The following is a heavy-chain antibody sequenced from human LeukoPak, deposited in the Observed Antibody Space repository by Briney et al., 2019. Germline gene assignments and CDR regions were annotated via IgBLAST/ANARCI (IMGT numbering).Heavy chain of an antibody. Sequence: GGSLRLSCAASGFTVSSNSMSWVRQAPGKGLEWVSVISGSGTSTYYADSVKGRFTISRDNSKNTLYLQMNSLRADDTAVFYCARAAYCSSTSCYRSYGLDVWGQGTTVTVSS. V-gene: IGHV3-23*01. J-gene: IGHJ6*02. CDR1: GFTVSSNS. CDR3: ARAAYCSSTSCYRSYGLDV. CDR2: ISGSGTST. D-gene: IGHD2-2*01.